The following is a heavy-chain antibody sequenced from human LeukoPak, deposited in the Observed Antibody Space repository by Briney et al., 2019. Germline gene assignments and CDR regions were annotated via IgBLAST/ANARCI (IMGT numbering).Heavy chain of an antibody. D-gene: IGHD2-2*01. CDR2: IYTSGST. V-gene: IGHV4-61*09. CDR1: GGSISSGSYY. J-gene: IGHJ1*01. CDR3: AREAQYCSGTSCYGGYFQH. Sequence: SQTLSLTCTVSGGSISSGSYYWSWIRQPAGKGLEWIGHIYTSGSTNYNPSLKSRVTISVDTSKNHLSLKLNSVTAADKAVYYCAREAQYCSGTSCYGGYFQHWGQGTLVTVSS.